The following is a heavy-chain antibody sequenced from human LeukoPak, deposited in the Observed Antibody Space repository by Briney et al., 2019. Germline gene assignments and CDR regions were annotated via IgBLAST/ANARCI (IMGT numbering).Heavy chain of an antibody. Sequence: GGSLRLSCAASGFTFDDYAMHWVRQAPGKGLEWVSGISWNSGSIGYADSVKGRFTISRDNAKNSLYLQMNSLRAEDTALYYCAKAPSPYSNSCENWGQGTLVTVSS. CDR2: ISWNSGSI. CDR3: AKAPSPYSNSCEN. CDR1: GFTFDDYA. D-gene: IGHD6-13*01. J-gene: IGHJ4*02. V-gene: IGHV3-9*01.